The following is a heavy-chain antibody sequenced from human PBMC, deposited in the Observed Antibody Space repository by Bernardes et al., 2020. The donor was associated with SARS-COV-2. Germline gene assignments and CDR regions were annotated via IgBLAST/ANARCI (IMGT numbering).Heavy chain of an antibody. V-gene: IGHV3-23*01. D-gene: IGHD3-22*01. CDR1: GFSFSDYA. J-gene: IGHJ5*02. CDR3: ARGKGLWLIDWFDP. CDR2: IRGSDGRT. Sequence: GGSLRLSCAASGFSFSDYAIGWVRQAPGKGLEWVSTIRGSDGRTFHANSVRGRFTLSRDTYKNTLYLQMDSLRAEDTAVYYCARGKGLWLIDWFDPWGQGTLVTVSS.